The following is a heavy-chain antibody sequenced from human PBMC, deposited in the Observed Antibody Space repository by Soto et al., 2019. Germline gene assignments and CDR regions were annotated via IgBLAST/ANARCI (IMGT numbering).Heavy chain of an antibody. V-gene: IGHV3-33*01. D-gene: IGHD2-8*01. CDR1: GFTFSSYA. CDR3: GGGQVPSGTNYFDF. J-gene: IGHJ4*02. CDR2: IWFSGSNK. Sequence: PGGSLRLSCAASGFTFSSYAIHWVRQAPGKGLEWVAIIWFSGSNKYYADSVKGRFSISRDNSKNTLFLQMDSLRAEDTAVYYCGGGQVPSGTNYFDFWGQGSRVTVSS.